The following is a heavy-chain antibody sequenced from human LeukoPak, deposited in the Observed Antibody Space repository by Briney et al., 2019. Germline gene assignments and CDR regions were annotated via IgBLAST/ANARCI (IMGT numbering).Heavy chain of an antibody. V-gene: IGHV3-23*01. CDR1: GFTFSTYA. Sequence: PGGSLTLLCAASGFTFSTYAMNWVRQAPGKGLEGVSTISGSGDSTYYADSVKGRFTISRDNSKNTLLLQMNSLRAEDTAVYYCAKGGAGYCSSTSCLYYFDYWGQGTLVTVSS. CDR3: AKGGAGYCSSTSCLYYFDY. D-gene: IGHD2-2*01. CDR2: ISGSGDST. J-gene: IGHJ4*02.